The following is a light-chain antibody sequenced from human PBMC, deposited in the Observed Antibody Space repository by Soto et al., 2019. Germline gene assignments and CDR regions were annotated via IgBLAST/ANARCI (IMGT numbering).Light chain of an antibody. CDR3: QQLYTFPLT. CDR2: AAS. J-gene: IGKJ5*01. CDR1: QGISSW. Sequence: DIQMTQSPSSVSASVGDRVTITSRASQGISSWLAWYQQKPGRAPNLLIYAASSLQSGVPLRFSGSGSGTDFTLSISSLQPEDVATYYCQQLYTFPLTFGQGTRLEIK. V-gene: IGKV1-12*01.